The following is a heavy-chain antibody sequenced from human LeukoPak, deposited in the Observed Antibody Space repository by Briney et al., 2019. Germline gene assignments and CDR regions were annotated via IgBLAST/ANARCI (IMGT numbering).Heavy chain of an antibody. CDR1: GYTFTGYY. D-gene: IGHD1-26*01. V-gene: IGHV1-2*02. CDR3: AREPDSGSFDYFDY. J-gene: IGHJ4*02. Sequence: ASVKVSCKASGYTFTGYYMHWVRQAPGQGLEWMGWINPNSGGTNYAQKFQGRVTMTRDTSISTAYMELSRLRSDDTAVYYCAREPDSGSFDYFDYWGQGTLVTVSS. CDR2: INPNSGGT.